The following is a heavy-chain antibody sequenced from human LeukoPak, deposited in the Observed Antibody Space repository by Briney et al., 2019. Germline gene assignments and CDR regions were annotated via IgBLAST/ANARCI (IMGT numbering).Heavy chain of an antibody. D-gene: IGHD3-10*01. Sequence: PSETLSLTCTVSGGSISSSSYYWGWIRQPPGKGLEWIGYIYHSGSTNYNPSLKSRVTISVDTSKNQFSLKLSSVTAADTAVYYCARVYYYGSGRVPYWFDPWGQGTLVTVSS. J-gene: IGHJ5*02. CDR1: GGSISSSSYY. V-gene: IGHV4-61*05. CDR3: ARVYYYGSGRVPYWFDP. CDR2: IYHSGST.